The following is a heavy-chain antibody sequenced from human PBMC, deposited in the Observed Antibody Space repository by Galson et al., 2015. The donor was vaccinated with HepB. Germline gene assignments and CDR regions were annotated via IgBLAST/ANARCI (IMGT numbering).Heavy chain of an antibody. J-gene: IGHJ3*02. CDR3: ARGSSSGNYVGAFDI. Sequence: SLRLSCAASGFTFDDYGMSWVRQAPGKGLEWVSGINWNGGSTGYADSVKGRFTISRDNAKNSLYLQMSSLRAEDTALYHCARGSSSGNYVGAFDIWGQGTMVTVSS. D-gene: IGHD1-26*01. CDR1: GFTFDDYG. CDR2: INWNGGST. V-gene: IGHV3-20*01.